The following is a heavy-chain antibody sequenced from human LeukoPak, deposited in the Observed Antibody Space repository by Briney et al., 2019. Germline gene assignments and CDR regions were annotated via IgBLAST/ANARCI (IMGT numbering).Heavy chain of an antibody. J-gene: IGHJ5*02. V-gene: IGHV1-2*02. Sequence: ASVKVSCKASGYTFTGYYMHWVRQAPGQGLEWMGWINPNSGGTNYAQKFQGRVTMTRDTSISTAYMELSRLRSDDTAVYYCARGGWSIAAAGLNWFDPWGQGTLVTVSS. CDR3: ARGGWSIAAAGLNWFDP. D-gene: IGHD6-13*01. CDR1: GYTFTGYY. CDR2: INPNSGGT.